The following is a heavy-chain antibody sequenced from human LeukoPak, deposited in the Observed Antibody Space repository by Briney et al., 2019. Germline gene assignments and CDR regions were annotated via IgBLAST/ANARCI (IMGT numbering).Heavy chain of an antibody. Sequence: GRSLRLSCAASGFTFSSYGMHWVRQAPGKGLEWVAVIWYDGSNKYYADSVKGRFTISRDNSKNTLYLQMNSLRAEDTAVYYCARDIGGSYPDYMDVWGKGTTVTVSS. V-gene: IGHV3-33*01. CDR2: IWYDGSNK. CDR3: ARDIGGSYPDYMDV. J-gene: IGHJ6*03. CDR1: GFTFSSYG. D-gene: IGHD1-26*01.